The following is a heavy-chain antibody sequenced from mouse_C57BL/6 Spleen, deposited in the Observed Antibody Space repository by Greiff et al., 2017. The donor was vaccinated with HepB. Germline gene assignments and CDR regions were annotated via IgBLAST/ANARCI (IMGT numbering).Heavy chain of an antibody. D-gene: IGHD2-5*01. V-gene: IGHV1-63*01. Sequence: VQLQQSGAELVRPGTSVKMSCKASGYTFTNYWIGWAKQRPGHGLEWIGDIYPGGGYTNYNEKFKGKATLTADNSSSTAYMQFSSLTSEDSAIYYCARGGTTIVTPFFAYWGQGTLVTVSA. CDR1: GYTFTNYW. CDR2: IYPGGGYT. CDR3: ARGGTTIVTPFFAY. J-gene: IGHJ3*01.